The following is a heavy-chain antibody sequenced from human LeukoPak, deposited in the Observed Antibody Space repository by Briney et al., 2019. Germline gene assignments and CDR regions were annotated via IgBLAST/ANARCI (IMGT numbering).Heavy chain of an antibody. CDR3: GNHDYSDYY. J-gene: IGHJ4*02. Sequence: GGSLRLSCAASGLTFTNYWIHWVRKAPGEGLVWVSRINIDGTTTTYADSVKGRFTISRDNAKNTVYLQLNSLRVEDTAVYYCGNHDYSDYYGGQGTLVTVSA. CDR2: INIDGTTT. V-gene: IGHV3-74*01. CDR1: GLTFTNYW. D-gene: IGHD4-11*01.